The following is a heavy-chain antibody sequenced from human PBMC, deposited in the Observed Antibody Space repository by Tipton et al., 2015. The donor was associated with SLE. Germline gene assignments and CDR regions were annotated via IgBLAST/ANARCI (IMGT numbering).Heavy chain of an antibody. CDR3: ARESSWDPLFDY. J-gene: IGHJ4*02. Sequence: TLSLTCTVSGGSISSYYWSWIRQPPGKGLEWIGYIYYSGSTNYSPSLKSRVTISVDTSKNQFSLKLSSVTAADTAVYYCARESSWDPLFDYWGQGTLVTVSS. CDR1: GGSISSYY. CDR2: IYYSGST. D-gene: IGHD6-13*01. V-gene: IGHV4-59*01.